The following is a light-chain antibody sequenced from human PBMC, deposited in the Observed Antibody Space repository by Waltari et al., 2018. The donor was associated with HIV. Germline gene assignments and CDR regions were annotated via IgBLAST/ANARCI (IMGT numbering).Light chain of an antibody. V-gene: IGLV2-11*01. CDR2: DVS. Sequence: QSALTQPRSVSGSPGQSVTISCTGTSSNVGGYNYVSWYQQHPGKAPKLMIYDVSERPSGVPDRFSASKSGNTASLTISGLQAEDEADYYCCSYAGSYTFVVFGGGTKLTVL. CDR1: SSNVGGYNY. J-gene: IGLJ2*01. CDR3: CSYAGSYTFVV.